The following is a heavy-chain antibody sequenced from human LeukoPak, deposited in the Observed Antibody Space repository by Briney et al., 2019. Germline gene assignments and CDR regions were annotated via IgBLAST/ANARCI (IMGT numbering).Heavy chain of an antibody. CDR2: ISSSSSYI. CDR1: GFTFSSYS. J-gene: IGHJ4*02. D-gene: IGHD1-26*01. CDR3: ARDPPVHSGSYWTDY. Sequence: PGGSLRLSCAASGFTFSSYSMNWVRQAPGKGLEWVSSISSSSSYIYYADSVKGRFTISRDNAKNSLYLQMNSLRAEDTAVYYCARDPPVHSGSYWTDYWGQGTLVTVSS. V-gene: IGHV3-21*01.